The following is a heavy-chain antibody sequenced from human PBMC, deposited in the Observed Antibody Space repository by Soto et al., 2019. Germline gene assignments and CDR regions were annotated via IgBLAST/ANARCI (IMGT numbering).Heavy chain of an antibody. Sequence: QVQLQESGPGLVKPSETLSLTCTVSGGSISTYYWTWIRQPPGKGLEWIGYIYYSGSTNYNPSLKRRVTISVDTSRTQFSLKLSSVTAADTAVYYCARGGDFWSGASRGYFDYWGQGTLVTVSS. CDR1: GGSISTYY. CDR3: ARGGDFWSGASRGYFDY. V-gene: IGHV4-59*01. J-gene: IGHJ4*02. CDR2: IYYSGST. D-gene: IGHD3-3*01.